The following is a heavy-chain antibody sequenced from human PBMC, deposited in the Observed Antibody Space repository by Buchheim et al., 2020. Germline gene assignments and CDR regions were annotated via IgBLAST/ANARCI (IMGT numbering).Heavy chain of an antibody. CDR1: GFTFSSVE. Sequence: EVQLVESGGGLVLPGGSLRLSCAVAGFTFSSVEMNWVRQAPGKGLEGVSCISSRGSTKYYADSGKGRFTISRDKDESARTMQMNSLRVEDTAAYYCASLKGRTGTGYGMDVWGQGTT. J-gene: IGHJ6*02. V-gene: IGHV3-48*03. CDR3: ASLKGRTGTGYGMDV. CDR2: ISSRGSTK. D-gene: IGHD1-1*01.